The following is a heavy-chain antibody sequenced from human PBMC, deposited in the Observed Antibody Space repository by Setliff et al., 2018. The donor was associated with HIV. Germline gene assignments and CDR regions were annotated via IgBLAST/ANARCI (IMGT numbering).Heavy chain of an antibody. D-gene: IGHD2-15*01. J-gene: IGHJ6*03. V-gene: IGHV3-30*02. Sequence: SCAASGFTFSGYGMYWVRQAPGKGLEWVAFIRYDGDNKYYADSVKGRFTISRDNSKNTLYLQMNSLRAKDAAVYYCAKAFGYCSGGSCPVLMDVWGKGTTVTVSS. CDR1: GFTFSGYG. CDR2: IRYDGDNK. CDR3: AKAFGYCSGGSCPVLMDV.